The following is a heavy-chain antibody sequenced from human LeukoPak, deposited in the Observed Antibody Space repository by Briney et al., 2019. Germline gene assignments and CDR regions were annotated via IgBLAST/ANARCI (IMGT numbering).Heavy chain of an antibody. V-gene: IGHV3-23*01. CDR1: GFTFSSYA. J-gene: IGHJ4*02. Sequence: GGSLRLSCAASGFTFSSYAMSWVRQAPGKGLEWVSLISATATYYADSVKGRFTISRDISRNTLHLQMNSLRADDTAVYYCAKGQGSGSYPLDYWGQGTLVTVSS. D-gene: IGHD3-16*02. CDR3: AKGQGSGSYPLDY. CDR2: ISATAT.